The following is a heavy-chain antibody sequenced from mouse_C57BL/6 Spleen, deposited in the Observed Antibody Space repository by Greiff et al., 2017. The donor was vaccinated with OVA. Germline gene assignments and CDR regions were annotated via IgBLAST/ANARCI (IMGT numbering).Heavy chain of an antibody. V-gene: IGHV1-82*01. CDR2: IYPGDGDT. J-gene: IGHJ2*01. Sequence: VQLQESGPELVKPGASVKISCKASGYAFSSSWMNWVKQRPGKGLEWIGRIYPGDGDTNYNGKFKGKATLTADKSSSTAYMQLSSLTSEDSAVYFCARGGVKGGYYFDYWGQGTTLTVSS. CDR3: ARGGVKGGYYFDY. CDR1: GYAFSSSW.